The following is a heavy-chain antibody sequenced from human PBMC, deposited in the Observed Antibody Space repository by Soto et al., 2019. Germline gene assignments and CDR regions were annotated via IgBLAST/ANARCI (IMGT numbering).Heavy chain of an antibody. CDR3: ARDPMSVRRMDV. D-gene: IGHD3-22*01. Sequence: SVKVSCKAPGGTFSSYAISWVRQAPGQGLEWMGGIIPIFGTANYAQKFQGRVTITADESTSTGYMELSSLRSEDTAVYYCARDPMSVRRMDVWGKGTTVTVSS. CDR2: IIPIFGTA. CDR1: GGTFSSYA. J-gene: IGHJ6*03. V-gene: IGHV1-69*13.